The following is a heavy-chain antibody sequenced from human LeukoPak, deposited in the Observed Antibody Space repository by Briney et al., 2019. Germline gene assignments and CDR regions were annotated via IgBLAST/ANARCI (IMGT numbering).Heavy chain of an antibody. J-gene: IGHJ4*02. CDR3: ATEGTIAAANSGSYYDY. CDR2: IIPIFGTA. D-gene: IGHD6-13*01. Sequence: SVKVSCKASGGTFSSYAISWVRQAPGQGLEWMGGIIPIFGTANYAQKFQGRVTITADESTSTAYMELSSLRSEDTAVYYCATEGTIAAANSGSYYDYWGQGTLVTVSS. V-gene: IGHV1-69*13. CDR1: GGTFSSYA.